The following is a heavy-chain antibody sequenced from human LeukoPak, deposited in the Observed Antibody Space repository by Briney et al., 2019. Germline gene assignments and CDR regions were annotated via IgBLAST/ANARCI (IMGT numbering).Heavy chain of an antibody. V-gene: IGHV4-59*01. CDR2: IYYSGST. D-gene: IGHD1-26*01. CDR1: GGSISSYY. Sequence: SETLSLTCTVSGGSISSYYWSWIRQPPGKGLEWIGYIYYSGSTNYNPSLKSRVTISVDTSKNQFSLKLSSVTAADTAVYYCARIVEGYMDVWGKGTTVTVSS. CDR3: ARIVEGYMDV. J-gene: IGHJ6*03.